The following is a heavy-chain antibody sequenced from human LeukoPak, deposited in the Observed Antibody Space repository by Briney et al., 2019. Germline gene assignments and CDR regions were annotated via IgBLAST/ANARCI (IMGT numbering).Heavy chain of an antibody. V-gene: IGHV1-18*01. Sequence: ASVKVSCKTSGYSFMSYGVTWVRQAPGQGLEWMGGISVNDGKTQHAQKFQGRITLTIETSSNTVYLDLRSLRSDDTAVYYCARGDSGSYYLGEFWGQGTFVIVSS. D-gene: IGHD1-26*01. CDR2: ISVNDGKT. CDR3: ARGDSGSYYLGEF. J-gene: IGHJ4*02. CDR1: GYSFMSYG.